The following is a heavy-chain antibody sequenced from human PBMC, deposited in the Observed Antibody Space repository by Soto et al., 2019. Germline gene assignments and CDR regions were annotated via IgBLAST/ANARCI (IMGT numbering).Heavy chain of an antibody. J-gene: IGHJ4*01. Sequence: PGGSLRLSCAASGGTFSSYWMHWVRQAPGKGLVWVSRINSDGSSTSYADSVKGRFTISRDNAKNTLYLQMNSLKSEDTALYYCVTENWSLREWGHGTLVTVSS. CDR3: VTENWSLRE. V-gene: IGHV3-74*01. CDR2: INSDGSST. CDR1: GGTFSSYW. D-gene: IGHD1-1*01.